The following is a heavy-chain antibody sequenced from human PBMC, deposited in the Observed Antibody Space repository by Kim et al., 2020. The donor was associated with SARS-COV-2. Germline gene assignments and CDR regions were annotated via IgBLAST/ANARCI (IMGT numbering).Heavy chain of an antibody. J-gene: IGHJ6*02. Sequence: IYSGGSTSYAESVKGRFTISRHNSKNTLYLQMNSLRAEDTAVYYCARDMVWGQGTTVTVSS. CDR2: IYSGGST. CDR3: ARDMV. V-gene: IGHV3-53*04.